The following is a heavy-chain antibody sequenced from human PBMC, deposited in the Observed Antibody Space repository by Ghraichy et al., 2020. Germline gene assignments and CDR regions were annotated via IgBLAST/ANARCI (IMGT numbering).Heavy chain of an antibody. CDR2: ISTSGHNK. CDR1: GFTFSSYS. V-gene: IGHV3-48*01. D-gene: IGHD3-22*01. J-gene: IGHJ4*02. CDR3: AKHYSSGYYYDAVFDF. Sequence: GSLRLSCAASGFTFSSYSVNWVRQAPGRGLEWVSYISTSGHNKYYADSVRGRFTISRDNAKNSLYLQMNSLRAEDTAVYYCAKHYSSGYYYDAVFDFWGQGTLVTVSS.